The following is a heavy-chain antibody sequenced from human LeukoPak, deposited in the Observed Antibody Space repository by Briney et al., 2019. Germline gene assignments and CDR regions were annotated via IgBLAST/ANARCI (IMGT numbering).Heavy chain of an antibody. CDR2: IYHSGST. CDR1: GGSISSGGYY. Sequence: SETLSLTCTVSGGSISSGGYYWSWIRQPPGKGLEWIGYIYHSGSTYYNPSLKSRVTISVDRSKNQFSLKLSSVTAADTAVYYCARSTKYSSSFASLGYWGQGTLVTVSS. CDR3: ARSTKYSSSFASLGY. J-gene: IGHJ4*02. D-gene: IGHD6-13*01. V-gene: IGHV4-30-2*01.